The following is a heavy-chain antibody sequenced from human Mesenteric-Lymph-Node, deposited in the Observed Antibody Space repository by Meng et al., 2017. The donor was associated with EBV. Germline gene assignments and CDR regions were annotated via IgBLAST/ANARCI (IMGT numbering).Heavy chain of an antibody. J-gene: IGHJ4*02. CDR2: INHSGST. V-gene: IGHV4-34*01. CDR3: ARGDTMVQGGFDY. Sequence: LWGAGLLKLRETLLLTRGDNGGSCSGYYWSWIRQHQGKGLEWIGEINHSGSTNYNPSLKSRVTISVDTSKNQFSLKLSSVTAADTAVYYCARGDTMVQGGFDYWGQGTLVTVSS. D-gene: IGHD3-10*01. CDR1: GGSCSGYY.